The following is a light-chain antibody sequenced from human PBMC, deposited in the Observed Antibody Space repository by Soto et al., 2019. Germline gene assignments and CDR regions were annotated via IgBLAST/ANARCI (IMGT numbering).Light chain of an antibody. CDR3: QQYNIWLWR. J-gene: IGKJ1*01. Sequence: DSQVSRSPSSLSDYIGNRVTITCRASHGIRNDLGLYQQKPGKAAKRLIYAASSLQSGVPSRFSGSGSGTEFTLTISSLQSEDFAVYYCQQYNIWLWRFAQRTKVAIK. CDR1: HGIRND. V-gene: IGKV1-17*01. CDR2: AAS.